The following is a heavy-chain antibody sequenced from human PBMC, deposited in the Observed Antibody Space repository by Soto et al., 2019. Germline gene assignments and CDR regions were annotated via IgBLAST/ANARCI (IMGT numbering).Heavy chain of an antibody. CDR3: ARDRGGWPDY. V-gene: IGHV1-3*01. CDR1: GYTFTSYA. Sequence: QVQLVQSGAEVKKPGASVKVSCKASGYTFTSYAMHWVRQAPGQRLEWMGWINAGTGNTKYSQKCQGRVNITRDKSASTAYMELSSLRSEDTAVYYCARDRGGWPDYWGPGTLVTVSS. CDR2: INAGTGNT. D-gene: IGHD2-15*01. J-gene: IGHJ4*02.